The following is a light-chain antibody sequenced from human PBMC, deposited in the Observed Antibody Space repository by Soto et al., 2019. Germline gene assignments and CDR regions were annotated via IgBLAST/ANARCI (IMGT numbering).Light chain of an antibody. CDR3: SSYAGSDIWV. J-gene: IGLJ1*01. CDR2: EVS. Sequence: QSALTQPPSASGSPGQSVTISCTGTSSDVGAYKYVAWYQHHPGKAPKVMIYEVSKRPSGVPDRFSGSKSGNTATLTVSGLQAEDEADYYCSSYAGSDIWVFGTGTKLTVL. V-gene: IGLV2-8*01. CDR1: SSDVGAYKY.